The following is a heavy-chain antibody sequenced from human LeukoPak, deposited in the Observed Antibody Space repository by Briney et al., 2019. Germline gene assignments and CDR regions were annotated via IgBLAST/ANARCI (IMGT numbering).Heavy chain of an antibody. CDR1: GFTFSTSW. CDR2: IKQDGSEK. Sequence: GGSLRLSCAASGFTFSTSWMTWVRQAPGKGLEWVVNIKQDGSEKYYVDSVKGRFTVSRDNAKNSLYLQMNSLRAEDTAVYYCARDYPYSGSYYGNFDYWGQGTLVAVSS. V-gene: IGHV3-7*01. CDR3: ARDYPYSGSYYGNFDY. D-gene: IGHD1-26*01. J-gene: IGHJ4*02.